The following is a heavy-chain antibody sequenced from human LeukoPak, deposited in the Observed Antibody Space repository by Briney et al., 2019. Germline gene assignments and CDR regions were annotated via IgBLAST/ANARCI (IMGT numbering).Heavy chain of an antibody. CDR2: INPYSGDT. J-gene: IGHJ6*03. CDR3: ARGPNWNYGHMDV. V-gene: IGHV1-2*02. D-gene: IGHD1-7*01. Sequence: ASVKVSCKASGYTFSGYYMHWVRQAPGQGLEWMGWINPYSGDTNYAQRFQGRVTMTRDTSISTAYMELSRLRSDDTAVYYCARGPNWNYGHMDVWGKGTTVTVSS. CDR1: GYTFSGYY.